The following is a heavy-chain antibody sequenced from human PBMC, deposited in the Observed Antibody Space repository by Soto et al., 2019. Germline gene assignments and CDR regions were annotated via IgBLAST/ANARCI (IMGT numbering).Heavy chain of an antibody. Sequence: QVQLVESGGGVVQPGRSLRLSCAASGFTFSSYGMHWVRQAPGKGLEWVAVIWYDGSNKYYADSVKGRFTISRDNSKNTLYLQMNSLRAEDTAGYYCARDEGGEPDYWGQGTLVTVSS. J-gene: IGHJ4*02. CDR1: GFTFSSYG. CDR2: IWYDGSNK. CDR3: ARDEGGEPDY. D-gene: IGHD3-16*01. V-gene: IGHV3-33*01.